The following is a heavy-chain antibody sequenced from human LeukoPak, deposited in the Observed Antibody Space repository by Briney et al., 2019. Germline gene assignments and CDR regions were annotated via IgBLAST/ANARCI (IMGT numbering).Heavy chain of an antibody. V-gene: IGHV3-66*02. CDR3: ARAVGVTAIHNAFDI. CDR2: IYSGGGT. CDR1: GFTVSSNY. J-gene: IGHJ3*02. D-gene: IGHD2-21*02. Sequence: GGSLRLSCAASGFTVSSNYMSWVRQAPGKGLEWVSVIYSGGGTDYADSVKGRFTISRDNSKNTLYLQMNSLRAEDTAVYYCARAVGVTAIHNAFDIWGQGTMVTISS.